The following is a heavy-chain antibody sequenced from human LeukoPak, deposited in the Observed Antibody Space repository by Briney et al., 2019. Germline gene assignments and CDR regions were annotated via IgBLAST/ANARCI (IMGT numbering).Heavy chain of an antibody. CDR1: GFTFSSYA. CDR2: ISGSGGST. CDR3: AKEYDYVWGSYRYTGGPVDY. V-gene: IGHV3-23*01. J-gene: IGHJ4*02. Sequence: GGSLRLSCAASGFTFSSYAMSWVRQAPGKGLEWVSAISGSGGSTYYADSVKGRFTISRDNSKNTLYLQMNSLRAEDTAVYYCAKEYDYVWGSYRYTGGPVDYWGQGTLVTVSS. D-gene: IGHD3-16*02.